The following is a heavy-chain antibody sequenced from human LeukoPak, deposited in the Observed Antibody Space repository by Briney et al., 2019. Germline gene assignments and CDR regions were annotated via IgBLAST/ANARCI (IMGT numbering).Heavy chain of an antibody. J-gene: IGHJ3*02. Sequence: GGSLRLSCVASGFTSGVYAMSWVRQAPGKGLEWVSAFSGGGDSFYADSVRGRFSVSADKSKNILYLQMNSLRVEDTAVYYCARDQSTSGWLVRVYAFDIWGQGTMVTVSS. V-gene: IGHV3-23*01. D-gene: IGHD6-19*01. CDR2: FSGGGDS. CDR3: ARDQSTSGWLVRVYAFDI. CDR1: GFTSGVYA.